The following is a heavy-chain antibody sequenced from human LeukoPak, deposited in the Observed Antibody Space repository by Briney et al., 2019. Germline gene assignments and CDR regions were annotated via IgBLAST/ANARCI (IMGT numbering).Heavy chain of an antibody. J-gene: IGHJ3*02. Sequence: GESLKISCKGSGYSFTSYWIGWVRQMPGKGLEWMGIIYPGDSDTRYSPSFQGQVTISADKSISTAYLQWSSLKASDTAMYYCARGFIVVVPAAPDAFDIWGQGTMVTVSS. CDR1: GYSFTSYW. CDR2: IYPGDSDT. CDR3: ARGFIVVVPAAPDAFDI. D-gene: IGHD2-2*01. V-gene: IGHV5-51*01.